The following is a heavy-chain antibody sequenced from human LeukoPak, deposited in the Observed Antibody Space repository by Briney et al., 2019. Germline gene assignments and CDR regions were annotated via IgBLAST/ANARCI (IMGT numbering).Heavy chain of an antibody. CDR2: ISGSGGST. CDR1: GFTFSSYA. J-gene: IGHJ3*02. V-gene: IGHV3-23*01. D-gene: IGHD4-17*01. Sequence: GGSLRLSCAASGFTFSSYAMSWVRQAPGKGLEWVTAISGSGGSTYYADSVKGRFTISRDNSKNTLYLQMNSLRAEDTAVYYCAKGGSDYGDYGDAFDIWGQGTMVTVSS. CDR3: AKGGSDYGDYGDAFDI.